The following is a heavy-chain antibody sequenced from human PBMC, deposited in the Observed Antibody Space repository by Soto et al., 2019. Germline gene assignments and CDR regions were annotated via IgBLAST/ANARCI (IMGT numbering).Heavy chain of an antibody. V-gene: IGHV4-59*01. CDR1: GGSITSSY. J-gene: IGHJ6*02. CDR2: IYDTGISGYTPST. CDR3: ARGEDAFFYYGLDV. Sequence: SETLSLTCTVSGGSITSSYWSWIRRPPGKGLEWIAYIYDTGISGYTPSTSYNPSLNSRVPMSVDTSKSQFSLKLTSVTAADTAVYYCARGEDAFFYYGLDVWGQGITVTAP.